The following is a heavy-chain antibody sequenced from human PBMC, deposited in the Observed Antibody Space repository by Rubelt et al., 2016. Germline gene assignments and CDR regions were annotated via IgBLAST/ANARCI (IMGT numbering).Heavy chain of an antibody. J-gene: IGHJ4*02. Sequence: SYSMNWVRQAPGKGLEWVSSISSSSSYIYYADSVKGRFTISRDNAKNSLYLQMNSLRAEDTAVYYCAREKMGSGWSGFDYWGQGTLVTVSS. D-gene: IGHD6-19*01. CDR2: ISSSSSYI. CDR1: SYS. V-gene: IGHV3-21*01. CDR3: AREKMGSGWSGFDY.